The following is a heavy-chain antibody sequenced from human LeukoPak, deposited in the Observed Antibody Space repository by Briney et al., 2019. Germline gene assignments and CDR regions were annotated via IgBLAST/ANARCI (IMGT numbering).Heavy chain of an antibody. CDR2: IYYSGST. CDR1: GGSISSSSYY. CDR3: AREPPGSGGSSLLDY. V-gene: IGHV4-39*07. D-gene: IGHD2-15*01. Sequence: TSETLSLTCTVFGGSISSSSYYWGWIRQPPGKGLEWIGSIYYSGSTYYNPSLKSRVTISVDTSKNQFSLKLSSVTAADTAVYYCAREPPGSGGSSLLDYWGQGTLVTVSS. J-gene: IGHJ4*02.